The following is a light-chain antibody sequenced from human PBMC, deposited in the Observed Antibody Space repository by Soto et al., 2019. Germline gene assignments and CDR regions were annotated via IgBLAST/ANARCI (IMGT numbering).Light chain of an antibody. CDR2: KAS. CDR1: QSISSW. CDR3: QQYLSYPWT. J-gene: IGKJ1*01. Sequence: DSQMTQSPSTLSASVGDRVTISCRGSQSISSWLAWYQQKPGKAPKLLIYKASTLKGGVPSRFSGSGSGTEFTLTISSLQPDDFATFYCQQYLSYPWTFGQGTKV. V-gene: IGKV1-5*03.